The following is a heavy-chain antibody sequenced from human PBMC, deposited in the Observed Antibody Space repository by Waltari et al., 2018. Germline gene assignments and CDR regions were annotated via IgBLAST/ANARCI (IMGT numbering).Heavy chain of an antibody. V-gene: IGHV4-39*01. D-gene: IGHD3-22*01. J-gene: IGHJ4*02. CDR2: IYYSGST. Sequence: QLQLQESGPGLVKPSATLSLTCPVSGGSISSSSYYWGWLRRPPGKGLEWIGSIYYSGSTYYNPSLKSRVTISVDTSKNQFSLKLRSVTAADTAVYYCASLSSDSSGYYYMDYAYYFDYWGQGTLVTVSS. CDR1: GGSISSSSYY. CDR3: ASLSSDSSGYYYMDYAYYFDY.